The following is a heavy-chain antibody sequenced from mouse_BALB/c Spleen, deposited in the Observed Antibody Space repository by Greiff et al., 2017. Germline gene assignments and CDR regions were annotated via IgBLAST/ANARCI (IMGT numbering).Heavy chain of an antibody. D-gene: IGHD2-3*01. J-gene: IGHJ3*01. CDR2: IWGGGST. V-gene: IGHV2-6-4*01. CDR3: ERSIYDGYYVFAY. CDR1: GFSLTRYS. Sequence: QVQLKESGPGLVAPSQSLSISCTVSGFSLTRYSVHWVRQPPGKGLEWMGMIWGGGSTDYNSALNTRLSISKDNSKSQVFLKMISLQTDDKDMYYCERSIYDGYYVFAYWGQGTLVTVSA.